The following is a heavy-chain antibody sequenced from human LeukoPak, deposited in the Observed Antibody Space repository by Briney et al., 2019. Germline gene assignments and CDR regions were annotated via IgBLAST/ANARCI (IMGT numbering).Heavy chain of an antibody. CDR2: IYPGDSDT. V-gene: IGHV5-51*01. CDR3: ARGGSGQLYNWFDP. D-gene: IGHD5-24*01. CDR1: GYSFSSYW. Sequence: GESLKISCKGSGYSFSSYWIGWVRQMPEKGLEWMGIIYPGDSDTRYSPSFQGQVAISADKSISTAYLQWCSLKASDTAIYYCARGGSGQLYNWFDPWGQGTLVTVSS. J-gene: IGHJ5*02.